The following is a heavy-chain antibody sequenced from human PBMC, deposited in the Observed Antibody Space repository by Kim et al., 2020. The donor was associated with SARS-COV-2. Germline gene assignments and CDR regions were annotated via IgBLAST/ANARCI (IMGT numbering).Heavy chain of an antibody. CDR3: AKEGDYYDTPDAFDI. J-gene: IGHJ3*02. V-gene: IGHV3-9*01. Sequence: DSVKGRFTSSRDNAKNSLYLQMNSLRAEDTALYYCAKEGDYYDTPDAFDIWGQGTMVTVSS. D-gene: IGHD3-22*01.